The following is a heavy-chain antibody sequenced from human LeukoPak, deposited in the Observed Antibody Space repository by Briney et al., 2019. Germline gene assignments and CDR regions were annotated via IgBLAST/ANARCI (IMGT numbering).Heavy chain of an antibody. V-gene: IGHV4-4*07. CDR2: IYSSGHT. CDR3: ARDDFGDVDAFDI. J-gene: IGHJ3*02. Sequence: SETLSLTCTVSGGSISRYYGSWIRQSAGKGLECIAHIYSSGHTNYNPCLKSRVTISLDMSKNLFSLTMRSETAADTSIYFCARDDFGDVDAFDIWGQGTMVTVSS. CDR1: GGSISRYY. D-gene: IGHD4-17*01.